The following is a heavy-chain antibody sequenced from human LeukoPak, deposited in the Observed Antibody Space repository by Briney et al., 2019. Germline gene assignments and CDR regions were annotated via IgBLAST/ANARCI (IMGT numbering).Heavy chain of an antibody. CDR3: TRRAYSGSGSSDY. D-gene: IGHD3-10*01. CDR1: GYNLANFW. CDR2: IHPTDSQT. V-gene: IGHV5-51*01. J-gene: IGHJ4*02. Sequence: GESLKISCYDSGYNLANFWIGWVRQMPGKGLECMGIIHPTDSQTLYSPSFQGQVTISVDRSINTAYLQWSSLKASDTAMYYCTRRAYSGSGSSDYWGQGTLVTVSS.